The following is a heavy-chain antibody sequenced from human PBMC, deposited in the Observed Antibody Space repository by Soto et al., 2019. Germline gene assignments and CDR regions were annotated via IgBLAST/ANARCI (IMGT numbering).Heavy chain of an antibody. D-gene: IGHD2-2*01. Sequence: QVQMEESGPGLVKPSETLSLTCTISGGSISSGGYYWSWIRQHPGKGLEYIGYIFHSGSTSYNPSLRSRVTISGDTSKNQFSLKLRSVTAADTAVYYCAREPLVGLIPVAKYAFDIWGQGTMVIVSS. CDR1: GGSISSGGYY. J-gene: IGHJ3*02. CDR2: IFHSGST. V-gene: IGHV4-31*03. CDR3: AREPLVGLIPVAKYAFDI.